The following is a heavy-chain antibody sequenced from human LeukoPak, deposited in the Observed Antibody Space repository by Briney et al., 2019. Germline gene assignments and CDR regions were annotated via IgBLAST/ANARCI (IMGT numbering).Heavy chain of an antibody. J-gene: IGHJ6*03. V-gene: IGHV4-30-4*07. CDR3: ARTTAIAAAGPRYNYYYYYYMDV. CDR1: GGSISSGGYS. Sequence: SETLSLTCAVSGGSISSGGYSWSWIRQPPGKGLEWIGYIYYSGSTYYNPSLKSRVTISVDTSKNQFSLKLSSVTAADTVVYYCARTTAIAAAGPRYNYYYYYYMDVWGKGTTVTVSS. CDR2: IYYSGST. D-gene: IGHD6-13*01.